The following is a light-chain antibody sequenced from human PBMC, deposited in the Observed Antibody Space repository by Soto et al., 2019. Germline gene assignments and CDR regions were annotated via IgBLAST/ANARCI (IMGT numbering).Light chain of an antibody. Sequence: QSVLTQPPSVSGAPGQRVTISRTGNSSNIGAGFDVHWYQQLPGTAPKLLICGNSNRPSGVPDRFSGSKSGTSASLAITGLQAEDEADYYCQSYDSSLSAYVVFGGGTKLTVL. CDR3: QSYDSSLSAYVV. J-gene: IGLJ2*01. CDR1: SSNIGAGFD. CDR2: GNS. V-gene: IGLV1-40*01.